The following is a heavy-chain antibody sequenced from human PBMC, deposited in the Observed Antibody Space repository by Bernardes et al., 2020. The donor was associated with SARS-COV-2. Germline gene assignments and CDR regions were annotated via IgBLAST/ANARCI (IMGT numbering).Heavy chain of an antibody. J-gene: IGHJ5*02. CDR3: ARGTAVGYRDYNGHMVDT. CDR1: GFSISSNY. Sequence: GGSLRLSCAASGFSISSNYMNWVRQAPGKGLEWVSIIYSGGSAYYADSVKGRFTISRDISKNTLYLQMNSLRAEDTGLYYCARGTAVGYRDYNGHMVDTWGQGVLITVSS. V-gene: IGHV3-66*01. CDR2: IYSGGSA. D-gene: IGHD5-12*01.